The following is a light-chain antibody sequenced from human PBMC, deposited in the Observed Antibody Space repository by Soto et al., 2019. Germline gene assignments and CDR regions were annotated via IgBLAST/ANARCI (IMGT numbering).Light chain of an antibody. V-gene: IGKV3D-20*02. CDR3: QQRSDSIT. CDR1: HAVSSSY. CDR2: DAS. Sequence: ELVLTQSPGTLSLSPGERATLSCRVGHAVSSSYLAWYQQKPGQAPRLLIYDASTRAPGIPARFSGRGSGADFTLTISSLEPEDFAVYYCQQRSDSITFGQGTRLEIK. J-gene: IGKJ5*01.